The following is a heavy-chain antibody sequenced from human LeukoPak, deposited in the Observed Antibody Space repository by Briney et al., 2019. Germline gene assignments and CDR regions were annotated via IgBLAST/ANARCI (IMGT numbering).Heavy chain of an antibody. D-gene: IGHD3-22*01. CDR3: ARTEVLPDYYDNSGGFDY. J-gene: IGHJ4*02. CDR2: IYSGGNT. CDR1: GFKFSSYS. Sequence: GGSLRLSCAASGFKFSSYSMNWVRQAPGKGLEWVSFIYSGGNTHNSDSVKGRFTISRDNSKNTLYLQMNSLRAEDTAVYYCARTEVLPDYYDNSGGFDYWGQGILVTVSS. V-gene: IGHV3-53*01.